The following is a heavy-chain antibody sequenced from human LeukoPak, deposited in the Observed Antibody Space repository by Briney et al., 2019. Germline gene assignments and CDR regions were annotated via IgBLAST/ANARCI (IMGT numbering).Heavy chain of an antibody. CDR3: ARVWGYDSSGYFGY. CDR2: ISAYNGNT. D-gene: IGHD3-22*01. Sequence: ASVKVSCKASGYTFTSYGISWVRQAPGQGLEWMGWISAYNGNTNYAQKLQGRVTMTTDTSTSTAYMELRSLRSDDTAVYYCARVWGYDSSGYFGYWGQGTLVNVSS. CDR1: GYTFTSYG. V-gene: IGHV1-18*01. J-gene: IGHJ4*02.